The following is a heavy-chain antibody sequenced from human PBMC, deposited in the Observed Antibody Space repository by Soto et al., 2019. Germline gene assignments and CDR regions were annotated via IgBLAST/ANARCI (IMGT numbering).Heavy chain of an antibody. J-gene: IGHJ4*02. CDR3: ARGPSGSYYYFDY. Sequence: AGGSLRLSCAASGFTFSSYSMNWVRQAPGKGLEWVSSISSSSSYIYYADSVKGRFTISRDNAKNSLYLQMNSLRAEDTAVYYCARGPSGSYYYFDYWGQGTLVTVSS. CDR1: GFTFSSYS. V-gene: IGHV3-21*01. CDR2: ISSSSSYI. D-gene: IGHD1-26*01.